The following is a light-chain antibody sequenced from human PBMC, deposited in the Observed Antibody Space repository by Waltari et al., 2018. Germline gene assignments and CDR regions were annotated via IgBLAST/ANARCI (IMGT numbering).Light chain of an antibody. V-gene: IGLV4-69*01. CDR3: QTGGHGTWV. CDR2: VNSDGSH. CDR1: RCHHSNF. Sequence: QLVLTQSPSASASLVASVKLTCTLSRCHHSNFITWLYQQPERGPLYLMKVNSDGSHSKGAKLPDRFAGSSSGAEHVRTIASLQSEDEADYYCQTGGHGTWVFGGGTKLTVL. J-gene: IGLJ3*02.